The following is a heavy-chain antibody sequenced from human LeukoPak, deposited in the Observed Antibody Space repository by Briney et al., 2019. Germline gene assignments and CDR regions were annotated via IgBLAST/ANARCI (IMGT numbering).Heavy chain of an antibody. J-gene: IGHJ4*02. CDR3: ARWLQSTDY. CDR1: GYTFTGYY. D-gene: IGHD5-24*01. Sequence: ASVKVSCKASGYTFTGYYMHWVRQAPGQGLEWMGWISAYNGNTNYAQKLQGRVTMTTDTSTSTAYMELRSLRSDNTAVYYCARWLQSTDYWGQGTLVTVSS. CDR2: ISAYNGNT. V-gene: IGHV1-18*04.